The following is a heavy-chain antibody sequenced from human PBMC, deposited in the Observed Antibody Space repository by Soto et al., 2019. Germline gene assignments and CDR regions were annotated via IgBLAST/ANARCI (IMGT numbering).Heavy chain of an antibody. Sequence: PSETLSLTCAVSGGSISSGGYSWSWVRQPPGKGLEWIGYIYHSGSTYYNPSLKSRVTISVDRSKNQFFLRLRSATAADTAVYYCARSDGRYWGQGTLVTVSS. J-gene: IGHJ4*02. CDR2: IYHSGST. V-gene: IGHV4-30-2*01. CDR3: ARSDGRY. CDR1: GGSISSGGYS.